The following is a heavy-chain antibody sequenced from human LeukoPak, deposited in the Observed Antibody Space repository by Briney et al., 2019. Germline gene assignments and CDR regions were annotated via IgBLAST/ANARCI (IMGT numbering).Heavy chain of an antibody. J-gene: IGHJ4*02. Sequence: SETLSLTCTVSGGSVSSGSYYWSWIRQPPGKGLEWIGYIYYSGSTNYNPSLKSRVTISVDTSKNQFSLKLSSVTAADTAVYYCARGLTDGRHDYWGQGTLVTVSS. V-gene: IGHV4-61*01. CDR2: IYYSGST. CDR3: ARGLTDGRHDY. D-gene: IGHD2-8*01. CDR1: GGSVSSGSYY.